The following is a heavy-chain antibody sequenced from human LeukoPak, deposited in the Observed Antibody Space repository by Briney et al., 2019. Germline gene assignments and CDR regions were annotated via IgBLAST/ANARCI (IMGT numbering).Heavy chain of an antibody. CDR2: IYSGGST. V-gene: IGHV3-66*01. J-gene: IGHJ4*02. CDR3: AKDLGDSSGWYEAGYFDY. D-gene: IGHD6-19*01. CDR1: GFTVSSNY. Sequence: GGSLRLSCAASGFTVSSNYMSRVRQAPGKGLEWVSVIYSGGSTYYADSVKGRFTISRDNSKNTLYLQMNSLRAEDTAVYYCAKDLGDSSGWYEAGYFDYWGQGTLVTVSS.